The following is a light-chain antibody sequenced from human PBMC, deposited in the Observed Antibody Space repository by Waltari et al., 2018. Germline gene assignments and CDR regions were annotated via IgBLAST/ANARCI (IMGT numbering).Light chain of an antibody. J-gene: IGKJ2*01. CDR3: QQYNDLYS. CDR2: EAS. Sequence: DIQITQSPSALSASVGDTVTINCRTSRSVGGWMAWFQQKPDKAPRLLIYEASSLADGVPSRFSGSGCATEFTLTISGLQPDDFATYYCQQYNDLYSFGRGTKLEI. V-gene: IGKV1-5*01. CDR1: RSVGGW.